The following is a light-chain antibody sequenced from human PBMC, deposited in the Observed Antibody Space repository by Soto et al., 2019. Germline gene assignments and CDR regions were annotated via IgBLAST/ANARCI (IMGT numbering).Light chain of an antibody. V-gene: IGLV1-44*01. CDR2: TNN. CDR3: AAWDDSLGAYV. J-gene: IGLJ1*01. CDR1: NSNIGTNT. Sequence: QSVLTQPPSASATPGQRVTISCSGSNSNIGTNTVNWYQQLPGTAPRLLIYTNNQRPSGVPQRFSGSKTGISAYLAIGGLQSEDGADYYCAAWDDSLGAYVFXTGTKVTVL.